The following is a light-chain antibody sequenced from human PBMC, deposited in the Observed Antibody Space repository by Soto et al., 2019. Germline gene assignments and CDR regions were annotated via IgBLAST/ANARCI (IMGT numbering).Light chain of an antibody. CDR3: LQHNSYKWT. V-gene: IGKV1-17*03. CDR1: QDISHY. J-gene: IGKJ1*01. Sequence: DIQVTQSPSAMSASVGDRVTITCRASQDISHYLAWFQQKPGKVPKRLIFAVSNLESGVPSRFRGSGSGTEFTLTITGLQPEDFATYYCLQHNSYKWTCGKGTKVDIK. CDR2: AVS.